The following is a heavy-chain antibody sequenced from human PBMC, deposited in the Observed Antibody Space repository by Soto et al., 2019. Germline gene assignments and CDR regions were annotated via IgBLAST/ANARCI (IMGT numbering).Heavy chain of an antibody. D-gene: IGHD2-2*02. CDR3: AREGRGKRAGYNGLVSLGY. Sequence: VKVSCKASGSRFSNYVISWVRQAPGHGLEWLGRIIPIFNSTKYAQSFQGRVTITADKSTSTASLELSSLRSDDTAVYYCAREGRGKRAGYNGLVSLGYWGQGTLVTVSP. V-gene: IGHV1-69*06. CDR1: GSRFSNYV. J-gene: IGHJ4*02. CDR2: IIPIFNST.